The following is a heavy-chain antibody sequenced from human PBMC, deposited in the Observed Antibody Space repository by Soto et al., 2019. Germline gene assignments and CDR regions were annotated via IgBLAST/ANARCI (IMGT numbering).Heavy chain of an antibody. V-gene: IGHV1-18*01. J-gene: IGHJ4*02. Sequence: DSVKVSCKASGYSFTSYGISWVRQAPGQGLEWMGWISAYNGNKKYAQKLQGRVTMTTDTSTSTAYMELRSLRSDDTAVYYCARDLGQQLVDYWGQGTLVTVSS. CDR1: GYSFTSYG. CDR2: ISAYNGNK. CDR3: ARDLGQQLVDY. D-gene: IGHD6-13*01.